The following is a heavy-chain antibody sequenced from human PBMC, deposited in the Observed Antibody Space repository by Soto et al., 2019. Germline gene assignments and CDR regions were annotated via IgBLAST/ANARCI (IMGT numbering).Heavy chain of an antibody. CDR2: MNPNTGNT. CDR1: GYTFTSYD. CDR3: AREITGKFPN. D-gene: IGHD1-20*01. J-gene: IGHJ4*02. V-gene: IGHV1-8*01. Sequence: QVQLVQSGAEVKKPGASVKVSCKASGYTFTSYDINWVRQATGQGLEWMGWMNPNTGNTGYAQKFQGRVTMTRNTXXXXXXXXXXSLRSEXTAXYYCAREITGKFPNWGQGTLVTVSS.